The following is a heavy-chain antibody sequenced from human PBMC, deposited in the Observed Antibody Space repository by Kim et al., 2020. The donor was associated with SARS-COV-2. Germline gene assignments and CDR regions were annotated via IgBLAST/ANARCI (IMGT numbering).Heavy chain of an antibody. D-gene: IGHD3-3*01. J-gene: IGHJ4*02. Sequence: KGRFTTSRDNSKTTRYLQMNCLRAEDTAVYYCARDQYYDFWGGYSPFDYWGQGTLVTVSS. CDR3: ARDQYYDFWGGYSPFDY. V-gene: IGHV3-30*01.